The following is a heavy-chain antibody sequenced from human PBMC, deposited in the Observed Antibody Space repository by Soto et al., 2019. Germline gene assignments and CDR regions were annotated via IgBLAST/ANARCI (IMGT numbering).Heavy chain of an antibody. CDR1: GYTFNNYG. J-gene: IGHJ4*02. D-gene: IGHD1-26*01. CDR2: ISGYNGNT. Sequence: QVLLMQSGPEVKKPGASVKVSCKASGYTFNNYGISWVRQVPGQGLEWMGWISGYNGNTNYAQKIQGRVTVTRDTSTATAYMELRSRRSDDTAIYYCARGSESFDFWGQGTLVTVSS. CDR3: ARGSESFDF. V-gene: IGHV1-18*01.